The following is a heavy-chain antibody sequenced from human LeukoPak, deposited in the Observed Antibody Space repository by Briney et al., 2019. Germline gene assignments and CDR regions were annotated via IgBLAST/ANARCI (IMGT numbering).Heavy chain of an antibody. J-gene: IGHJ6*03. CDR1: GGSISSSSYY. V-gene: IGHV4-39*07. D-gene: IGHD6-13*01. CDR3: SRSSSWYYYYYYMDV. Sequence: SETLSLTCTVSGGSISSSSYYWGWIRQPPGKGLEWIGSIYYSGSTYYNPSLKSRVTISVDTSKNQFSLKLCSVTAADTAVYYCSRSSSWYYYYYYMDVWGKGTTVTVSS. CDR2: IYYSGST.